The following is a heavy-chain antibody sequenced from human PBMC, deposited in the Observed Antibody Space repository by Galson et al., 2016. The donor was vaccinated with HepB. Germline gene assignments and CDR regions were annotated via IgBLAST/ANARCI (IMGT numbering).Heavy chain of an antibody. V-gene: IGHV3-23*01. CDR3: AKDRASVPDAFDI. D-gene: IGHD2-2*01. J-gene: IGHJ3*02. Sequence: SLRLSCAASGFTFGSYAMTWVRQAPGKGLEWVSSITGSTGVTYYADSVRGRFTISRDNSKNTLYLQMKSLRAEDTALYYCAKDRASVPDAFDIWGQGTLVTVS. CDR1: GFTFGSYA. CDR2: ITGSTGVT.